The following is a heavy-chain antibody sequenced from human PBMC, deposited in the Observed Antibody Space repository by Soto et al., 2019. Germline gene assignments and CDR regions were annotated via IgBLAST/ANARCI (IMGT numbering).Heavy chain of an antibody. V-gene: IGHV3-30*18. CDR2: ISYDGSNT. CDR1: RFTFSSYG. Sequence: QVQLVESGGGVVQPGTSLRLSCAASRFTFSSYGMHWVRQAPGGGLEWVAVISYDGSNTYSADSVKGRFTISRDNSKNTLYLQMHSLRPEDTAVYYCAKGRQSFPSLRGNAFDIWGQGALVTVSS. J-gene: IGHJ3*02. CDR3: AKGRQSFPSLRGNAFDI. D-gene: IGHD3-16*01.